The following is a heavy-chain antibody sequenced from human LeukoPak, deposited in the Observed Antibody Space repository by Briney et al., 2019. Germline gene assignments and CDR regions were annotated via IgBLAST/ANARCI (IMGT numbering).Heavy chain of an antibody. CDR1: GFIFSNYA. CDR2: VNGSGDTT. J-gene: IGHJ4*02. V-gene: IGHV3-23*01. D-gene: IGHD6-19*01. Sequence: PGGSLRLSCAASGFIFSNYAMSWVRQAPGKGPEWVSAVNGSGDTTYYADSVKGRFTISRDNSKNTMYLQMNSLRAEDTAVYYCAKDLRAVAGRGPFDYWGQGNLVTVSS. CDR3: AKDLRAVAGRGPFDY.